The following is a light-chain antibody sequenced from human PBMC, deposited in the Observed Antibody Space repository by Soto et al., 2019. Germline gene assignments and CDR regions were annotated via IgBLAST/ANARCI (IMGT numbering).Light chain of an antibody. CDR2: AVS. J-gene: IGKJ1*01. CDR3: QQTLGTPQT. Sequence: DIQMTQSPSSLSAFVGDRVTITCRASQSITTYLNWYQQKPGKAPELLIHAVSKLQSGVPSRFSGSGSGTDFTLTINSLRPEDFATYYCQQTLGTPQTFGQGTKVEMK. V-gene: IGKV1-39*01. CDR1: QSITTY.